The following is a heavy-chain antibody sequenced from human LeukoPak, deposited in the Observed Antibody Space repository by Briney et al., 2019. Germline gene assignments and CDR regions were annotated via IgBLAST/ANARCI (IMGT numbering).Heavy chain of an antibody. V-gene: IGHV3-73*01. CDR3: ARPGPSVDTAMVA. Sequence: GGPRSLPCEPSGLPSSGLAMNWSRRASGKGREWVGRIRSKANNYATAFAASVKGRFTISRDDSKNTAYLQMNSLKAEDTAVYYCARPGPSVDTAMVAWGQGTLVTVSS. D-gene: IGHD5-18*01. CDR1: GLPSSGLA. CDR2: IRSKANNYAT. J-gene: IGHJ5*02.